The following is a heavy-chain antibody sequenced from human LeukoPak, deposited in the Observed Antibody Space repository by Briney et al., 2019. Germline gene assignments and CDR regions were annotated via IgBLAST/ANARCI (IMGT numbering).Heavy chain of an antibody. V-gene: IGHV3-30*02. Sequence: GGSLRLSCAASGFTFSSYGMHWVRQAPGKGLEWVAFIRYDGSNKYYADSVKGRFTISRDNSKNTLYLQMNSLRAEDSAVYYCAKDRDNELPPYNWFDPWGQGTLVTVSS. J-gene: IGHJ5*02. CDR3: AKDRDNELPPYNWFDP. D-gene: IGHD1-26*01. CDR2: IRYDGSNK. CDR1: GFTFSSYG.